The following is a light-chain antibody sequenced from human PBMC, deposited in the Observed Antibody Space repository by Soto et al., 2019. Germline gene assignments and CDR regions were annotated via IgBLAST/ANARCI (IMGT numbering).Light chain of an antibody. V-gene: IGKV3-15*01. CDR2: GAS. CDR1: QSVSSN. CDR3: QQYNIWWT. Sequence: EIFLTQSPATLSVSPGERATLSCRASQSVSSNLAWYQQKPGKPPRLLIYGASTTATGIPARFSGGGSGTEFTLTISSLQSEDFAVYYCQQYNIWWTFGQGTKVDIK. J-gene: IGKJ1*01.